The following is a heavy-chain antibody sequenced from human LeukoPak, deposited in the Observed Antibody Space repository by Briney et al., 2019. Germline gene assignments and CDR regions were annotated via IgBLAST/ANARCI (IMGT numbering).Heavy chain of an antibody. CDR2: IYTSGST. J-gene: IGHJ4*02. Sequence: SETLSLTCTVSGGSISSYYWSWIRQPAGKGLEWIGRIYTSGSTNYNPSLKSRVTMSVDTSKNQFSLKLSSVTAADTAVYYCARDKMVYAILPDTFDYWGQGTLVTVSS. CDR1: GGSISSYY. CDR3: ARDKMVYAILPDTFDY. V-gene: IGHV4-4*07. D-gene: IGHD2-8*01.